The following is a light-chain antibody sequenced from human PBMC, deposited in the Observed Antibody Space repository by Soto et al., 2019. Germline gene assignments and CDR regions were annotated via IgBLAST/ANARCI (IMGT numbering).Light chain of an antibody. J-gene: IGKJ2*01. CDR2: DAS. CDR1: QTLSSW. CDR3: QQCNSPYA. Sequence: DIQMTQSPSTLPASVGYRVTITCLASQTLSSWLAWYQQKPGKAPKLLIYDASNLESGVPSRFSGSGSGTEFTLIISSLQPDDFATYYCQQCNSPYAFGQGTKVDI. V-gene: IGKV1-5*01.